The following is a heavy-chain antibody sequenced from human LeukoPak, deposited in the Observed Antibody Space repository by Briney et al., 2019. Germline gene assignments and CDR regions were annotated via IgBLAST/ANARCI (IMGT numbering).Heavy chain of an antibody. Sequence: SVTVSCKASGDTFSSYAISWVRQAPGQGLEWMGGIIPIFGTANYAQKFQGRVTITADESTSTAYMELSSLRSEDTAVYYCARGRMAGTYVFDYWGQGTLVTVSS. CDR2: IIPIFGTA. CDR3: ARGRMAGTYVFDY. V-gene: IGHV1-69*13. CDR1: GDTFSSYA. D-gene: IGHD6-19*01. J-gene: IGHJ4*02.